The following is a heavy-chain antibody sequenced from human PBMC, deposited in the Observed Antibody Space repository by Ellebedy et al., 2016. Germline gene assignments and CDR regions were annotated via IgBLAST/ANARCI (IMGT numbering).Heavy chain of an antibody. Sequence: GGSLRLXXAVSGFNFDDYAMSWVRQAPGKGLEWVAGINWNGDSTGYADSVKGRFTISRDNAKKSLHLQMNSLRGEDTALYYCAREGRFMGAFDYWGQGTLVTVSS. CDR1: GFNFDDYA. D-gene: IGHD3-16*01. CDR3: AREGRFMGAFDY. CDR2: INWNGDST. J-gene: IGHJ4*02. V-gene: IGHV3-20*03.